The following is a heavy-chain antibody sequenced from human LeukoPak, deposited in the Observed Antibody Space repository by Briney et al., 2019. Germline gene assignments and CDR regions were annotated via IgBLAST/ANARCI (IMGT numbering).Heavy chain of an antibody. J-gene: IGHJ5*02. CDR2: IDPSDSYT. V-gene: IGHV5-10-1*01. CDR3: ARLGADCSGGSCYHT. CDR1: GYSFTSYW. Sequence: GESLKISCKGSGYSFTSYWISWVRQMPGKGLEWMGRIDPSDSYTNYSPSFQGHVTISADKSISTAYLQWSSLKASDTAMYHCARLGADCSGGSCYHTWGQGTLVTVSS. D-gene: IGHD2-15*01.